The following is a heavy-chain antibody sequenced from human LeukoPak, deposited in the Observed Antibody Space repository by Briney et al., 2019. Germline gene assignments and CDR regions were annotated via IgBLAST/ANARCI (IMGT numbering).Heavy chain of an antibody. Sequence: GGSLRLSCAASGFTFSSYGMYWVRRAPGKGLEWVAVISFDGSNKYYADSVKGRFTISRDNSKNTLYLQMNSLRAEDTAVYYCAKDRQYHGSGSLFDYWGQGTLVTVSS. CDR3: AKDRQYHGSGSLFDY. CDR1: GFTFSSYG. V-gene: IGHV3-30*18. J-gene: IGHJ4*02. D-gene: IGHD3-10*01. CDR2: ISFDGSNK.